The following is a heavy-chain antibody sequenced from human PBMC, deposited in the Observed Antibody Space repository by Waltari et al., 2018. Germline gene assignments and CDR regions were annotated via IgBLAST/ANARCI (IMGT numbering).Heavy chain of an antibody. CDR3: AREPNYVNAFSI. J-gene: IGHJ3*02. V-gene: IGHV6-1*01. D-gene: IGHD1-7*01. CDR1: GDSVSSNSAA. CDR2: TYYRSQWYN. Sequence: QVQLQQSGPGLVKPPQTLLLTCAISGDSVSSNSAAWSWIRQSPSRGLEWLGRTYYRSQWYNEYAVSVKSRITIKPDPSKNQFSLQLNSVTPEDTAMYYCAREPNYVNAFSIWGQGTMVAVSS.